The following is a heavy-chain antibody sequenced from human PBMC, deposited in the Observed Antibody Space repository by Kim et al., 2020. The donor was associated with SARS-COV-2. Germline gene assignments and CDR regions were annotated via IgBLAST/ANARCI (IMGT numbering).Heavy chain of an antibody. CDR1: GFIFDDYA. V-gene: IGHV3-9*01. CDR2: ISWNSGSI. D-gene: IGHD6-19*01. J-gene: IGHJ5*02. CDR3: AKDGYSSGWYRSAFDP. Sequence: GGSLRLSCAASGFIFDDYAMHWVRQAPGKGLEWVSGISWNSGSIGYADSVKGRFTISRDNAKNSLYLQMNSLRAEDTALYYCAKDGYSSGWYRSAFDPWGQGTLVTVSS.